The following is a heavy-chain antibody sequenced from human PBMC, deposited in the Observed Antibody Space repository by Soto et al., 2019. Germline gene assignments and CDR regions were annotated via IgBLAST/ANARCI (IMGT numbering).Heavy chain of an antibody. CDR3: AKSPYYYDSSGYYPYYFDY. D-gene: IGHD3-22*01. V-gene: IGHV3-23*01. CDR1: GFTFSSYA. Sequence: PGGSLRLSCASSGFTFSSYAMSLVRQAPGKGLEWVSAISGSGGSTYYADSVKGRFTISRDNSKNTLYLQMNSLRAEDTAVYYCAKSPYYYDSSGYYPYYFDYWGQGTLVTVSS. J-gene: IGHJ4*02. CDR2: ISGSGGST.